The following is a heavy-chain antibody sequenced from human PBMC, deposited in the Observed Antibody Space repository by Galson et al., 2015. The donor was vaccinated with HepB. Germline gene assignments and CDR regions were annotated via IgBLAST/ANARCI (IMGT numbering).Heavy chain of an antibody. Sequence: SVKVSCKASGYTFTSYAMHWVRQAPGQRLEWMGWINAGNGNTKYSQKFQGRVTITRDTSASTAYMELSSLRSEDTAVYYCTRDQGGGYCSSTSCYYYYGMDVWGQGTTVTVSS. J-gene: IGHJ6*02. CDR3: TRDQGGGYCSSTSCYYYYGMDV. CDR2: INAGNGNT. D-gene: IGHD2-2*01. CDR1: GYTFTSYA. V-gene: IGHV1-3*01.